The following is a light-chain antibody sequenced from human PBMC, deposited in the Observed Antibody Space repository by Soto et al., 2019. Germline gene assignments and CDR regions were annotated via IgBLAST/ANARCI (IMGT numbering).Light chain of an antibody. CDR3: SSFASTHTYV. J-gene: IGLJ1*01. Sequence: QSALTQPASVSGSPGQSITISCPGTSSDVAFYNHVSWYQQHPGKAPKLLIYEVNNRPSGVSHRFSGSKSGNTASLTISGLQAEDEADYYCSSFASTHTYVFGTGTKVTVL. CDR2: EVN. CDR1: SSDVAFYNH. V-gene: IGLV2-14*01.